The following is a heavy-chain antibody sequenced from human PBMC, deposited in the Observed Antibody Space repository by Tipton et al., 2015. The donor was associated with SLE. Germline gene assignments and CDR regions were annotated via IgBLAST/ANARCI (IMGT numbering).Heavy chain of an antibody. V-gene: IGHV4-59*01. CDR1: GGSISSYY. CDR2: FDDGGRS. J-gene: IGHJ5*02. D-gene: IGHD6-13*01. Sequence: TLSLTCTVSGGSISSYYWNWIRQPPGKPLDWIGYFDDGGRSVKYNPSLKSRVTISLDTSKNHFSLKLSSVTAADTAVYYCARGGTPAAGYKWFDPWGQGTLVTVSS. CDR3: ARGGTPAAGYKWFDP.